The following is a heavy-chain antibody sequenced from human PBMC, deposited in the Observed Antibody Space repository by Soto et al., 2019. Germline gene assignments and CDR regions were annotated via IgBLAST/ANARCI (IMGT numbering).Heavy chain of an antibody. Sequence: PGGSLRLSCAASGFIFSSDWMSWVRQAPGKGPEWVANIKPDGTEKDYVDSVKGRFTISRDNAKNSLYLQMDSLRAEDTAVYYCARATQWGQGTLVTVSS. V-gene: IGHV3-7*01. CDR1: GFIFSSDW. CDR3: ARATQ. D-gene: IGHD2-15*01. J-gene: IGHJ4*02. CDR2: IKPDGTEK.